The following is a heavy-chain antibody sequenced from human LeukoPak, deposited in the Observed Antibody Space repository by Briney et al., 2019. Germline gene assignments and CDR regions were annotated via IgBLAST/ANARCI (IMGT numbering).Heavy chain of an antibody. CDR3: AKLVYCGGDCSPGDY. Sequence: GGSLRLSCAASGFTFSSYDMHWVRRAPGKGLEWVAVISYDGSNKYYADSVKGRFTISRDNSKNTLYLQMNSLRAEDTAVYYCAKLVYCGGDCSPGDYWGQGTLVTVSS. CDR2: ISYDGSNK. V-gene: IGHV3-30*18. D-gene: IGHD2-21*02. J-gene: IGHJ4*02. CDR1: GFTFSSYD.